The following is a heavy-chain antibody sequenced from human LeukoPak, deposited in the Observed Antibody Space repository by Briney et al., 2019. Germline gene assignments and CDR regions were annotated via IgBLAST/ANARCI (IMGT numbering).Heavy chain of an antibody. Sequence: GGSLRLSCVASGFTFSSNAMTWVRQAPGKGLEWVSAISGSGGNTYYADSVKGRFTISRDNSKNTLYLQMNGLRAEDTAVYYCAKEGGRGYTYGFEFWGQGTLDTVSS. CDR3: AKEGGRGYTYGFEF. J-gene: IGHJ4*02. CDR1: GFTFSSNA. D-gene: IGHD5-18*01. V-gene: IGHV3-23*01. CDR2: ISGSGGNT.